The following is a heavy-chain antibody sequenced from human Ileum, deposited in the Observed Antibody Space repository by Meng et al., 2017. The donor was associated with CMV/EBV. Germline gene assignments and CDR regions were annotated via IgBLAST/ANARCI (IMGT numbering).Heavy chain of an antibody. CDR1: GDSISSRSSY. Sequence: SETLSLTCTVSGDSISSRSSYWGWIRQPPGKGREWIGSVYYSGSTYFNPSLKSRVTISLDTSKNQFSLTLTSVTAADTAVYYCARAVFTYGYKNSLDVWGQGTTVTVSS. D-gene: IGHD1-14*01. J-gene: IGHJ6*02. V-gene: IGHV4-39*07. CDR3: ARAVFTYGYKNSLDV. CDR2: VYYSGST.